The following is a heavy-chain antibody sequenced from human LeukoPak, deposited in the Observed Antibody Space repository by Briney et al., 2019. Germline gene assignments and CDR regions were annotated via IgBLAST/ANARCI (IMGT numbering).Heavy chain of an antibody. J-gene: IGHJ4*02. CDR3: ARAPLYSSSCLDY. Sequence: PGGSLRLSCAASGFTFSSYSMNWVRQAPGEGLEWVSYISSSSSTIYYADSVKGRFTISRDNAKNSLYLQMNSLRAEDTAVYYCARAPLYSSSCLDYWGQGTLVTVSS. CDR2: ISSSSSTI. D-gene: IGHD6-6*01. V-gene: IGHV3-48*01. CDR1: GFTFSSYS.